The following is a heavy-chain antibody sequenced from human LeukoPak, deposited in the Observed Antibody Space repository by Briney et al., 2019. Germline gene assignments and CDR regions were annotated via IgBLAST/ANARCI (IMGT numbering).Heavy chain of an antibody. CDR2: TYYRSKWYN. Sequence: SQTLSLTCAISGDRVSSSSAAWSWIRQSPSRGLEWLGRTYYRSKWYNDYAVSVKSRITINPDTSKNQFSLQLNSVTPEDTAVYYCAREGAEGYLFDYWGQGTLVTVSS. J-gene: IGHJ4*02. CDR1: GDRVSSSSAA. D-gene: IGHD1-26*01. CDR3: AREGAEGYLFDY. V-gene: IGHV6-1*01.